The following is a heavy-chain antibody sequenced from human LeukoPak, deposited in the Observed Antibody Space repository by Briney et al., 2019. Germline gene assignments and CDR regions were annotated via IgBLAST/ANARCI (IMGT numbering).Heavy chain of an antibody. CDR3: ARASEIFGVVITPYYFDY. CDR2: IIPIFGTA. Sequence: ASVKVSCKASGGTFSSYAISWVRQAPGQGLEWMGGIIPIFGTANYAQKFQGRVTITTDESTSTAYMELSSLRSEDTAVYYCARASEIFGVVITPYYFDYWGQGTLVTVSS. D-gene: IGHD3-3*01. J-gene: IGHJ4*02. CDR1: GGTFSSYA. V-gene: IGHV1-69*05.